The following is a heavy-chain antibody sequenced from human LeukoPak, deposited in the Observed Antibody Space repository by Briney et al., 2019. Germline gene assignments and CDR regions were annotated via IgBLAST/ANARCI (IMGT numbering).Heavy chain of an antibody. J-gene: IGHJ2*01. CDR1: GGSISSYY. Sequence: SETLSLTCTVSGGSISSYYWSWIRQPPGKGLEWIGYISYSGSTNYNPSLKSRVTISVDTSKNQFSLKLSSVTAADTAVYYCARDSYSSGWYSNWYFDLWGRGTLVTVSS. V-gene: IGHV4-59*01. D-gene: IGHD6-19*01. CDR3: ARDSYSSGWYSNWYFDL. CDR2: ISYSGST.